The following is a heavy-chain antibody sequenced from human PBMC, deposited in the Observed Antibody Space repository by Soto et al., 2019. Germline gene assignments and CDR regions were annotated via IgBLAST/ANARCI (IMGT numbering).Heavy chain of an antibody. CDR2: IHYSGST. V-gene: IGHV4-39*01. D-gene: IGHD3-22*01. CDR1: GESISSNIYY. J-gene: IGHJ4*02. CDR3: ASQHYYDSSGYYVVY. Sequence: SETLSLTCAVYGESISSNIYYWGWIRQPPGKGLEWIGNIHYSGSTYYDSSLQSRVTISIDTSKNQFSLKLSSVTATDTAVYYCASQHYYDSSGYYVVYWGQGTLVTVSS.